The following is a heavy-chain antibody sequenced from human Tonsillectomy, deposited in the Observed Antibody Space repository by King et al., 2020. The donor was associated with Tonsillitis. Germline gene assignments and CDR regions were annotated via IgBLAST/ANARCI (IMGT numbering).Heavy chain of an antibody. V-gene: IGHV3-33*01. CDR2: AWYDGSHK. J-gene: IGHJ4*02. D-gene: IGHD2-21*02. Sequence: HVQLVESGGGVVQPGRSLRLACTASGFTFSTTGIHWVRQAPGKGLELVAVAWYDGSHKNYADSVKGRFTISRDNSQKTVYLQMNSLSAEDTAVYYCARGALPGYFDYWGQGTLVTVSS. CDR1: GFTFSTTG. CDR3: ARGALPGYFDY.